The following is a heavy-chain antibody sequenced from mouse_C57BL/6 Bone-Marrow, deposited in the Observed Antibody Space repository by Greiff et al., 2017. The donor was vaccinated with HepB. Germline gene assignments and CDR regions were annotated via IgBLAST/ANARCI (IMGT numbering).Heavy chain of an antibody. V-gene: IGHV1-64*01. CDR3: ARASTYRYFDV. D-gene: IGHD5-1*01. CDR1: GYTFTSYW. Sequence: VQLQQPGAELVKPGASVKLSCKASGYTFTSYWMHWVKQRPGQGLEWIGMIHPNSGSTNYNEKFKSKATVTVDKSSSTAYMQLSSLTSEDSAVYSCARASTYRYFDVWGTGTTVTVSS. J-gene: IGHJ1*03. CDR2: IHPNSGST.